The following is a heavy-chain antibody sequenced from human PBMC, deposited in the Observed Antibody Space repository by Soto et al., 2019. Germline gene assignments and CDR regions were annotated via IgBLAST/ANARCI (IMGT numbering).Heavy chain of an antibody. CDR3: ARKYGGKSQFFDL. Sequence: QVQLQESGPGLVKPSETLSLTCSVSGDTIKNYYWSWIRQSPGKGLEWIGYFFHTGTAHYNPSLKSRVTMSVDTSKNQFSLKLDSDSAADTAVYFCARKYGGKSQFFDLWAVAPWSLSPQ. V-gene: IGHV4-59*01. CDR2: FFHTGTA. CDR1: GDTIKNYY. D-gene: IGHD4-17*01. J-gene: IGHJ2*01.